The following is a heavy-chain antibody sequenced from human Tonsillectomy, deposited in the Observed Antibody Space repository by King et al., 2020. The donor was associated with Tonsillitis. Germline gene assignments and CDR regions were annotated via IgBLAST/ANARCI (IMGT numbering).Heavy chain of an antibody. V-gene: IGHV1-46*03. CDR3: ARDRHGEPSSGGGMDV. D-gene: IGHD6-19*01. J-gene: IGHJ6*02. Sequence: QLVQSGAEVKKPGASVKVSCKASGYTFTSYYMHWVRQVPGQGLEWMGIINPSGGSTSYAQKFQGRVTMTRDTSTSTVYMERSSLRFEDTAVYYWARDRHGEPSSGGGMDVWGQGTTVIVSS. CDR2: INPSGGST. CDR1: GYTFTSYY.